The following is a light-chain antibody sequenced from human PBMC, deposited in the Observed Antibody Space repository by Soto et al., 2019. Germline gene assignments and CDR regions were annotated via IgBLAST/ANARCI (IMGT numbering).Light chain of an antibody. V-gene: IGLV2-14*01. Sequence: QSVLTQPASVSGSPGQSITISCTGTKSDVGGYNYVSWYQQHPDKAPKLMIYDVSNRPSGVSNRFSGSKSGNTASLTISGLQAEDEADYYCSSYTSSSLRVFGGGTKVTVL. J-gene: IGLJ3*02. CDR2: DVS. CDR1: KSDVGGYNY. CDR3: SSYTSSSLRV.